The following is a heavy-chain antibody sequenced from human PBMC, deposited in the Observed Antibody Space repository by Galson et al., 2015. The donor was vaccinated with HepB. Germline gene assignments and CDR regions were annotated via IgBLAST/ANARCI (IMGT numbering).Heavy chain of an antibody. J-gene: IGHJ5*02. D-gene: IGHD6-19*01. Sequence: SLRLSCAASGFTFSDYYMSWLRQAPGKGLEWVSYISSSSSYTNYADSVKGRFTISRDNAKNSLYLQMNSLRAEDTAVYYCARAGTRRYNWFDPWGQGTLVTVSS. CDR2: ISSSSSYT. CDR1: GFTFSDYY. V-gene: IGHV3-11*06. CDR3: ARAGTRRYNWFDP.